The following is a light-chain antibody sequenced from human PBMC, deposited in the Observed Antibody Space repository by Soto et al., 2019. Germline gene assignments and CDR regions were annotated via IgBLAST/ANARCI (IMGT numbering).Light chain of an antibody. V-gene: IGLV2-14*01. J-gene: IGLJ1*01. CDR3: SSYTSSSTLDV. Sequence: QSALTQPASVSGSTGQSITISCTGPSSDVGGYNYVSWYQQHPGKAPKLLIYEVSNQPSGVSNRFSGSKSGNTASLTISGLQAEDEADYYCSSYTSSSTLDVFGTGTKLTVL. CDR1: SSDVGGYNY. CDR2: EVS.